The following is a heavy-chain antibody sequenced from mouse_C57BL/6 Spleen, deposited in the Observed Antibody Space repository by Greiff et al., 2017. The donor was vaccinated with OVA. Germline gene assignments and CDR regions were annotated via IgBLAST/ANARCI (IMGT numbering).Heavy chain of an antibody. D-gene: IGHD1-1*01. CDR2: IYWDDDK. CDR3: ARRGGTTVQGAMDY. V-gene: IGHV8-12*01. Sequence: QVTLKECGPGILQSSQTLSLTCSFSGFSLSTSGMGVSWIRQPSGKGLEWLAHIYWDDDKRYNPYLKSRLTISKDTSRNQVFLKITSVDTADTATYYCARRGGTTVQGAMDYWGQGTSVTVSS. J-gene: IGHJ4*01. CDR1: GFSLSTSGMG.